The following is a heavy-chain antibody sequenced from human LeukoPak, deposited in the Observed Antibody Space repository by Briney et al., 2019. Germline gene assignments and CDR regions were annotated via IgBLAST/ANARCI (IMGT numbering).Heavy chain of an antibody. V-gene: IGHV3-33*01. CDR3: ARPTVTGDYYYYGMDV. J-gene: IGHJ6*02. CDR1: GFTFSSYG. CDR2: IWYDGSNK. D-gene: IGHD4-17*01. Sequence: GRSLRLSCAASGFTFSSYGMHWVRQAPGKGLEWVAVIWYDGSNKYYADSVKGRFTISRDNSKNTLYLQMNSLRAEDTAVYYCARPTVTGDYYYYGMDVWGQGTTVTVSS.